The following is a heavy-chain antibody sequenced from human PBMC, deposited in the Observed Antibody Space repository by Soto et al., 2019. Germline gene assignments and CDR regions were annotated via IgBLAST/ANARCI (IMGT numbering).Heavy chain of an antibody. V-gene: IGHV4-34*01. CDR3: ARSPDESGGYFVY. D-gene: IGHD3-22*01. J-gene: IGHJ4*02. Sequence: QVQLPQWGAGLLKPSETLSLPCAVYGGSFSGYYWSWIRHPPGKGLEWIGEITHSGSTNYNPSLRRRVTISVDTSKNQFSLKLSYVTAADTAVYCCARSPDESGGYFVYWRKGTLVTFSS. CDR2: ITHSGST. CDR1: GGSFSGYY.